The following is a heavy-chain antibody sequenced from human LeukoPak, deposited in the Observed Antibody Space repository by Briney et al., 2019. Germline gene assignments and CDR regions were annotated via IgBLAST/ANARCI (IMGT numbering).Heavy chain of an antibody. Sequence: GGSLRLSCAASGFTVSNKYMTWVRQAPGKGLEWVSLTYSDGRTYYADSVKGRFTISRDNAKNSLYLQMNSLRAEDTAVYYCARASRLRLGELSFYYYYMDVWGKGTTVTVSS. J-gene: IGHJ6*03. CDR2: TYSDGRT. D-gene: IGHD3-16*02. CDR3: ARASRLRLGELSFYYYYMDV. CDR1: GFTVSNKY. V-gene: IGHV3-53*01.